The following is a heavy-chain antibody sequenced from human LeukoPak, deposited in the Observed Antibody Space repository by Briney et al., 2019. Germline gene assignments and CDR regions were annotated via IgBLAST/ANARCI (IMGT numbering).Heavy chain of an antibody. Sequence: AGGSLRLSCAASGFTFDDYAMHWVRQAPGKGLEWVSGISWNSGSTGYADSVKGRFTISRDNAKNSLYLQMNSLRAEDTALYYCAKAPGGSSGYPYYFDYWGQGTLVTVSS. D-gene: IGHD3-22*01. V-gene: IGHV3-9*01. CDR2: ISWNSGST. CDR3: AKAPGGSSGYPYYFDY. J-gene: IGHJ4*02. CDR1: GFTFDDYA.